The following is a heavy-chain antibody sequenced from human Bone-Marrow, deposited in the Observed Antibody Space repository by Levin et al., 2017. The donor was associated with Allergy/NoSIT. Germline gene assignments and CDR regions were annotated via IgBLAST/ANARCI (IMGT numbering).Heavy chain of an antibody. Sequence: GGSLRLSCAASGFTFSSYGMHWVRQAPGKGLEWVAVIWYDGSNKYYADSVKGRFTISRDNSKNTLYLQMNSLRAEDTAVYYCARIALRWQLVYYFDYWGQGTLVTVSS. D-gene: IGHD6-13*01. CDR3: ARIALRWQLVYYFDY. CDR2: IWYDGSNK. V-gene: IGHV3-33*01. CDR1: GFTFSSYG. J-gene: IGHJ4*02.